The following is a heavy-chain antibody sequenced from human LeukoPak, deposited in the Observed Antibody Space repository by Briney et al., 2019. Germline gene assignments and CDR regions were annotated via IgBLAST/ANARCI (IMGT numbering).Heavy chain of an antibody. J-gene: IGHJ4*02. D-gene: IGHD2-8*01. CDR3: ARADGDGVIDY. V-gene: IGHV4-30-4*01. CDR2: IYYSGST. CDR1: GGSIRSGDYY. Sequence: SETLSLTCAVSGGSIRSGDYYWSWIRQPPGKGLEWIGYIYYSGSTYYNPSLKSRVTISVDTSKNQFSLKLSSVTAADTAVYYCARADGDGVIDYWGQGTLVTVPS.